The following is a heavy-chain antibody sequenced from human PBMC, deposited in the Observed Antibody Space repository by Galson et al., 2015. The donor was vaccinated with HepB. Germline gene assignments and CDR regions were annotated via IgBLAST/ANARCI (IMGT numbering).Heavy chain of an antibody. Sequence: SLRLSCAASGFTFSSYSMNWVRQAPGKGLEWVSYISSSSSTIYYADSVKGRFTISRDNAKNSLYLQMNSLRDEDTAVYYCAREGGDFTMVRGAIITTLGYYYGMDVWGQGTTVTVSS. CDR2: ISSSSSTI. V-gene: IGHV3-48*02. CDR3: AREGGDFTMVRGAIITTLGYYYGMDV. J-gene: IGHJ6*02. CDR1: GFTFSSYS. D-gene: IGHD3-10*01.